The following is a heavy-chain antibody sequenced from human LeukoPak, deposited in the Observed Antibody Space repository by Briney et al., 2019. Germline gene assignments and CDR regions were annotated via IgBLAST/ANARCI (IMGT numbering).Heavy chain of an antibody. J-gene: IGHJ4*02. Sequence: SQTLSLTCAITGDSVSSSSAARNWIRQSPSRGLEWLGRTYYRSRWYNDYAVSVKSRITINPDTSKNQFSLQLNSVTPEDTAVYYCARGDYDFWSGYYWFDYWGQGTLVTVPS. CDR1: GDSVSSSSAA. D-gene: IGHD3-3*01. V-gene: IGHV6-1*01. CDR3: ARGDYDFWSGYYWFDY. CDR2: TYYRSRWYN.